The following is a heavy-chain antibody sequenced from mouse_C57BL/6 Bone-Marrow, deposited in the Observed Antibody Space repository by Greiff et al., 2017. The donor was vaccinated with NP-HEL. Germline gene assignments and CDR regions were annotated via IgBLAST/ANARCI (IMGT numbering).Heavy chain of an antibody. CDR1: GYTFTSYG. D-gene: IGHD4-1*01. V-gene: IGHV1-81*01. CDR3: VLLLGRFFAY. Sequence: LVESGAELARPGASVKLSCKASGYTFTSYGISWVKQRTGQGLEWIGEIYPRSGNTYYNEKFKGKATLTADKSSSTAYMELRSLTSEDSAVYFCVLLLGRFFAYWGQGTLVTVSA. CDR2: IYPRSGNT. J-gene: IGHJ3*01.